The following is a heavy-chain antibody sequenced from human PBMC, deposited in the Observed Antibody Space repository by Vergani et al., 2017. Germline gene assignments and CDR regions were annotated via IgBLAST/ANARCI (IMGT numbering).Heavy chain of an antibody. V-gene: IGHV4-34*01. CDR2: INHSGTI. J-gene: IGHJ3*01. CDR1: GGSLSGYY. Sequence: QVQLQQWGPGLLKPSETLSLTCAVYGGSLSGYYWSWVRLAPGKGLEWVGEINHSGTINYNPTLKSPFNVSIDTSRDHFSLKLRSVSAADTAVYFCARRAERWETLLRDDFDVWGQGTFVTVSP. CDR3: ARRAERWETLLRDDFDV. D-gene: IGHD1-26*01.